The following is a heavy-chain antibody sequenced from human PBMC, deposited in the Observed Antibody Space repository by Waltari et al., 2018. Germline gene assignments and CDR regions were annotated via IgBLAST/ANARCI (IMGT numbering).Heavy chain of an antibody. CDR2: INHSGST. CDR3: ARWNDFWSGYYRSGQFDY. CDR1: GGSFSGYY. D-gene: IGHD3-3*01. V-gene: IGHV4-34*01. J-gene: IGHJ4*02. Sequence: QVQLQQWGAGRLKPSETLSLTCAVYGGSFSGYYWSWIRQPPGKGLEWIGEINHSGSTNYNPSLKSRVTISVDTSKNQFSLKLSSVTAADTAVYYCARWNDFWSGYYRSGQFDYWGQGTLVTVSS.